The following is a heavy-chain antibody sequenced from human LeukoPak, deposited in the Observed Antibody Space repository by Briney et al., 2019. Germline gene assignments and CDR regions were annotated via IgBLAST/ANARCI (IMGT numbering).Heavy chain of an antibody. J-gene: IGHJ4*02. CDR3: AKGPTSGSGLVNFDY. CDR2: ISWNSGSI. D-gene: IGHD3-10*01. CDR1: GFTFDDYA. Sequence: GRSLRLSCAASGFTFDDYAMHWVRQAPGKGLEWVSGISWNSGSIGYADSVKGRFTISKDNAKNSLYLQMNSLRAEDTALYYCAKGPTSGSGLVNFDYWGQGTLVTVSS. V-gene: IGHV3-9*01.